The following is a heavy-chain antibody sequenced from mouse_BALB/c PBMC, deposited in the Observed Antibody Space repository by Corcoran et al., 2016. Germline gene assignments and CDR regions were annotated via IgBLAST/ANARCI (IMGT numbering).Heavy chain of an antibody. CDR2: ISCYNGAT. V-gene: IGHV1S34*01. J-gene: IGHJ3*01. D-gene: IGHD2-1*01. CDR3: ARSYGNYPAWFAY. CDR1: GYSFTGYY. Sequence: LVKTGASVKISCKASGYSFTGYYMHWVKQSHGKSLEWIGYISCYNGATSYNQKFKGKATFTVDTSSSTAYMQFNSLTSEDSAVYYCARSYGNYPAWFAYWGQGTLVTVSA.